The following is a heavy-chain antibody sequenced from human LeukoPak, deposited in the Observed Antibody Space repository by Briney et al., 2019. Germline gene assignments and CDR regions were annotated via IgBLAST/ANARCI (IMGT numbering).Heavy chain of an antibody. CDR2: ISSSGSTT. V-gene: IGHV3-48*04. J-gene: IGHJ4*02. CDR3: ARDNYDSSGYYFD. D-gene: IGHD3-22*01. CDR1: GLTFRSYA. Sequence: QTGGSLRLSCAASGLTFRSYAMSWVRQAPGKGLEWVSYISSSGSTTHYADSVKGRFTISRDNAKKSLYLQMNSLRAEDTAVYYCARDNYDSSGYYFDWGQGTLVTVSS.